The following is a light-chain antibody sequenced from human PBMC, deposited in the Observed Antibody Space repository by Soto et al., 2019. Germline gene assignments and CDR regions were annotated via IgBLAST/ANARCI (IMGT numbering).Light chain of an antibody. CDR2: AAS. Sequence: DIQMTQSPSSLSASVGDRVTITCRASQSISSYLNWYQQKPGKAPKLLIYAASSLQSGVPSRFSGSGSGTDFTPTISSLQPEDFATYYCQQSYSTSWTFGQGTKV. V-gene: IGKV1-39*01. CDR1: QSISSY. J-gene: IGKJ1*01. CDR3: QQSYSTSWT.